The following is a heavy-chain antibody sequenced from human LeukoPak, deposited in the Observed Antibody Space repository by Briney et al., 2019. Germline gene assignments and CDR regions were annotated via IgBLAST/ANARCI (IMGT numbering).Heavy chain of an antibody. CDR3: TRGRYCINTSCRYYFYYYMDV. V-gene: IGHV3-23*01. J-gene: IGHJ6*03. CDR2: TSSSDAGK. Sequence: GGSLRLSCTVSGFSLSSYALSWVRRAPGKGLEWVSATSSSDAGKYYADSVRGRFTISRDNSRNTMYLQMNSLRVEDTAIYYCTRGRYCINTSCRYYFYYYMDVWGKGTSVTVSS. CDR1: GFSLSSYA. D-gene: IGHD2-2*01.